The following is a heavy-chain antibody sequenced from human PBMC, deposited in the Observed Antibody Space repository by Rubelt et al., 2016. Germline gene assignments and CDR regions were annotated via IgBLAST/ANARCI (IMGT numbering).Heavy chain of an antibody. D-gene: IGHD1-14*01. V-gene: IGHV3-13*01. J-gene: IGHJ2*01. CDR2: IGVGYDT. CDR3: ARESRYPVLGYFDL. CDR1: GFPFSTYD. Sequence: EVQLVESGGGLVQPGGSLRLSCVASGFPFSTYDMHWVRQVSGNGLEWVSAIGVGYDTYYSGSVKGRFTISRENAKNSLYLQMNNLRAEDTAVYYCARESRYPVLGYFDLWGRGTLVSVSS.